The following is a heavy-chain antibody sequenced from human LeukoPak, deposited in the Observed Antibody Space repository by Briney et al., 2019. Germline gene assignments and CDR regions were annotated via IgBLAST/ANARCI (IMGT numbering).Heavy chain of an antibody. V-gene: IGHV4-59*13. D-gene: IGHD5-18*01. Sequence: SQTLSLTCTVSGGSINTYYWSWIRQPPGKGLEWIGYIFHSGNTNYNPSLKGRVTMSVDTSKNQFSLKLSSVTAADTAVYYCAKSNGYSSPHGHWGQGTLVTVSS. CDR3: AKSNGYSSPHGH. CDR2: IFHSGNT. CDR1: GGSINTYY. J-gene: IGHJ4*02.